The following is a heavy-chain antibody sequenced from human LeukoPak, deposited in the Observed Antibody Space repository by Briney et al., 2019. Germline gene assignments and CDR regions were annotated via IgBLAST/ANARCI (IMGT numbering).Heavy chain of an antibody. D-gene: IGHD6-19*01. Sequence: SETLSLTCAVHGGSFSGYYWSWIRQPPGKGLEWIGEINHSGSTHYNPSLKSRVTISVDTSKNQFSLKLSSVPAADTAVYYCARDEGSGWSYYWGQGTLVTVSS. J-gene: IGHJ4*02. V-gene: IGHV4-34*01. CDR2: INHSGST. CDR3: ARDEGSGWSYY. CDR1: GGSFSGYY.